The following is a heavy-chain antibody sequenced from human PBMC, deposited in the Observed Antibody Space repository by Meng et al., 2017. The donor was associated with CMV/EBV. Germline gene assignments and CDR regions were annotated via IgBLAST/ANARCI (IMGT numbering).Heavy chain of an antibody. V-gene: IGHV4-4*07. CDR3: ARDLMNCSSTSCANWFDP. CDR2: IYTSGST. CDR1: GGSISSYY. D-gene: IGHD2-2*01. J-gene: IGHJ5*02. Sequence: QWQLKGPGPGLVKPSETLSLTCTVSGGSISSYYWSWIRQPAGKGLERIGRIYTSGSTNYNPSLKSRVTMSVDTSKNQFSLKLSSVTAADTAVYYCARDLMNCSSTSCANWFDPWGQGTLVTVSS.